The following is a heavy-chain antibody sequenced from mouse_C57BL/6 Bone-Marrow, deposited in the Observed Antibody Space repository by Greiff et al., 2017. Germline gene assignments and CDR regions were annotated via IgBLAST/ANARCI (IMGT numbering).Heavy chain of an antibody. CDR2: INPYNGGT. CDR1: GYTFTDYY. V-gene: IGHV1-19*01. J-gene: IGHJ4*01. CDR3: ARFDSPRFYAMDY. D-gene: IGHD1-1*01. Sequence: VQLQQSGPVLVKPGASVKMSCKASGYTFTDYYMNWVKQSHGKSLEWIGVINPYNGGTSYNQKFKGKATLTVDKSSSTAYMELNSLTSEDSAVYYCARFDSPRFYAMDYWGQGTSVTVSS.